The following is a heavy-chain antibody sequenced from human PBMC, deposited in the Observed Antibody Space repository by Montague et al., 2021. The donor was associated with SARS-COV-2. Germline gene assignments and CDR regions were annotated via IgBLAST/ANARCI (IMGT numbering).Heavy chain of an antibody. CDR1: GASFSGNY. CDR3: ARSHYGDYFDF. CDR2: VNSGGST. V-gene: IGHV4-34*01. Sequence: SETLSLTCTVSGASFSGNYWTWLRQSPGKGLEWMGEVNSGGSTNXNPSYKSRVAISVDTSKNQFSLSLRSLTAADTATYFCARSHYGDYFDFWGQGTQVTVSS. J-gene: IGHJ4*02. D-gene: IGHD4-17*01.